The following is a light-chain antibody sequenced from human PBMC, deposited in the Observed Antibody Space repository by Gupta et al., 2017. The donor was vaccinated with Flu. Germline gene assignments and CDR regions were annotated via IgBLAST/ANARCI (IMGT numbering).Light chain of an antibody. V-gene: IGKV1-27*01. Sequence: PSSLSASVGDRVTITCRASQGISSYVAWYQQKPGKVPKLLIYAASTLEGGVPSRFSGSGSGTDFTLTISSLQPEDVATYYCQQYNSAPFTFGPGTKVDIK. CDR3: QQYNSAPFT. CDR2: AAS. J-gene: IGKJ3*01. CDR1: QGISSY.